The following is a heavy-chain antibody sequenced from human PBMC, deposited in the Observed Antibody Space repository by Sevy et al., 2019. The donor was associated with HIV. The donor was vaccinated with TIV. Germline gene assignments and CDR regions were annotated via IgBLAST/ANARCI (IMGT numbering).Heavy chain of an antibody. J-gene: IGHJ4*02. Sequence: SETLSLICTVSGGPISSHYWNWIRQTPGKGLEWIGSFYYTGITNYNPSLKSRVPMSADTSKNRVSLKLNSVTAADTAVYYCARLPSPYYDSSGDLIREYYFDSWGQGTLVTVSS. CDR2: FYYTGIT. CDR1: GGPISSHY. CDR3: ARLPSPYYDSSGDLIREYYFDS. D-gene: IGHD3-22*01. V-gene: IGHV4-59*11.